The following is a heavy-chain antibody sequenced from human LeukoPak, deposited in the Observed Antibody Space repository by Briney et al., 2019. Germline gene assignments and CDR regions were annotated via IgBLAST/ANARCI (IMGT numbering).Heavy chain of an antibody. CDR1: GFIFNTYA. CDR3: AKDRISYTTSPGELSH. CDR2: IRGSGEST. Sequence: GGSLRLSCAASGFIFNTYAMSWVRQAPGKGLEWVSTIRGSGESTNYADSVQGRFPISRDNSLYTVYLQMDSLRGDDTAVYYCAKDRISYTTSPGELSHWGQGTLVIVSS. V-gene: IGHV3-23*01. J-gene: IGHJ4*02. D-gene: IGHD3-10*01.